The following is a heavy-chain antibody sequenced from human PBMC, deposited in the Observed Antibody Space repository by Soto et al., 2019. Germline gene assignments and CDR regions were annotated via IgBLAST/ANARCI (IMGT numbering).Heavy chain of an antibody. CDR1: GGSISSGGYS. V-gene: IGHV4-30-2*01. Sequence: QLQLQESGSGLVKPSQTLSLTCAVSGGSISSGGYSWSWIRQPPGQGLEWIGYIYHSGRTDYNPSITSRVPISVDRTKNQFSLKLSTVTAADTAVYYCARATVTRVDYWGQGTLVTVSS. D-gene: IGHD4-17*01. CDR2: IYHSGRT. J-gene: IGHJ4*02. CDR3: ARATVTRVDY.